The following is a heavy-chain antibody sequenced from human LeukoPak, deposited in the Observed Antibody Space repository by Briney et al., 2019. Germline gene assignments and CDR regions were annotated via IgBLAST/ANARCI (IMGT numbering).Heavy chain of an antibody. CDR3: ARTVYHDNSNSYPKCYFDS. J-gene: IGHJ4*02. CDR2: ISSSSRTT. D-gene: IGHD3-22*01. CDR1: GFTLRSYS. Sequence: GGSLRLSCAASGFTLRSYSVNWVRQAPGKGLEWLSYISSSSRTTYYADSVKGRFTISRDNAKNLLFLQMTGLRTEDTALYYCARTVYHDNSNSYPKCYFDSWGQGTLVTVSS. V-gene: IGHV3-48*04.